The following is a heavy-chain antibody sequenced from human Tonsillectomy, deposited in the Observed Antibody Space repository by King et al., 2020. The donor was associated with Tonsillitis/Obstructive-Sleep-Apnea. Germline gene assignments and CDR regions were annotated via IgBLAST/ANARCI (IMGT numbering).Heavy chain of an antibody. CDR3: TTDPRIVGATPETS. J-gene: IGHJ5*02. CDR2: IKSKTDGGTT. Sequence: QLVQSGGGLVKPGGSLRLSCAASGFTFSNAWMNWVRQAPGKGLEWVGRIKSKTDGGTTHYAAPVKGRFTISRDDSKNTLYLQMNSLKTEDTAVYYCTTDPRIVGATPETSWGQGTLVTVSS. CDR1: GFTFSNAW. V-gene: IGHV3-15*07. D-gene: IGHD1-26*01.